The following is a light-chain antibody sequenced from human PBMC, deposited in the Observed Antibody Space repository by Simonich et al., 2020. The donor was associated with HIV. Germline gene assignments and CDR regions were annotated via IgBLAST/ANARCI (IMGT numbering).Light chain of an antibody. Sequence: DIQMTQSPSSLSASVGDRVTITCRANQGISNSLAWYQQKPGKAPKLLLYAASRLESGVPFRFSGSGSGTDYTLTISSLQPEDFATYYCQQLNSYPITFGQGTRLEIK. CDR1: QGISNS. CDR2: AAS. J-gene: IGKJ5*01. V-gene: IGKV1-NL1*01. CDR3: QQLNSYPIT.